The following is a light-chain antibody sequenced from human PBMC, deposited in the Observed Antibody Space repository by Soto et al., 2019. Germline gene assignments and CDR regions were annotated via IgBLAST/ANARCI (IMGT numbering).Light chain of an antibody. Sequence: QSVLTQPPAVSGAPGQRVTISCTGSSSNIGAGYDVHWYQQLPGTAPKLLISGNTNRPSGVPDRFSGSKSGTSASLAITGLQAEDEADYYCQSYDSSLSASKYVFGTGTKLTVL. J-gene: IGLJ1*01. CDR3: QSYDSSLSASKYV. V-gene: IGLV1-40*01. CDR1: SSNIGAGYD. CDR2: GNT.